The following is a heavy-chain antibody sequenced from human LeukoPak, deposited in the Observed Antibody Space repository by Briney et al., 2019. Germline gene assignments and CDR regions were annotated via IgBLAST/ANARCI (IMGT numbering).Heavy chain of an antibody. CDR1: GYSISSGYY. V-gene: IGHV4-38-2*02. CDR3: ARDLSTQYSSSWYWFDP. J-gene: IGHJ5*02. Sequence: SETPSLTCAVSGYSISSGYYWGWIRQPPGKGLEWIGSIYHSGSTYYNPSLKSRVTISVDTSKNQFSLRLSSVTAADTAVYYCARDLSTQYSSSWYWFDPWGQGTLVTVSS. CDR2: IYHSGST. D-gene: IGHD6-13*01.